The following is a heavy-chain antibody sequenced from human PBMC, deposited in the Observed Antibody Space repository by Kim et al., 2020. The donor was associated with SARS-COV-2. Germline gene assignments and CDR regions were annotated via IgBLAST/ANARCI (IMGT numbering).Heavy chain of an antibody. Sequence: GGSLRLSCAASGFTFSDYFMSWIRQAPGKGLEWVSYISSSSTYTNYADSVKGRFTISRDNAKNSLYLQMNSLRAEDTAVCYCARDTTTAAADNYYYYGMDVWGQGTTVTVSS. CDR1: GFTFSDYF. CDR2: ISSSSTYT. CDR3: ARDTTTAAADNYYYYGMDV. J-gene: IGHJ6*02. V-gene: IGHV3-11*06. D-gene: IGHD6-13*01.